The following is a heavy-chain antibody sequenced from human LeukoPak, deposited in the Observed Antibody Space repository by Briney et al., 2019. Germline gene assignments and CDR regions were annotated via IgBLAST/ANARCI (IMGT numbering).Heavy chain of an antibody. J-gene: IGHJ6*02. V-gene: IGHV3-20*04. D-gene: IGHD3-10*01. Sequence: PGGSLRLSCVASGFMFDDFGMSWVRQAPGKGLEWVSGISWNGGITGYADSVKGRFTISRDNAKNSLYLQMNSLRAEDTALYYCARVYGSGSYIYYGMDVWGQGTMVTVSS. CDR3: ARVYGSGSYIYYGMDV. CDR2: ISWNGGIT. CDR1: GFMFDDFG.